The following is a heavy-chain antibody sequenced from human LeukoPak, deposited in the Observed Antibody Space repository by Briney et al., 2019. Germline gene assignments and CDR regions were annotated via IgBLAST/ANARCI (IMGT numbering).Heavy chain of an antibody. Sequence: ASVKVSCKASGYTFTSYGIRWVRQAPGQGLEWMGWISAYNGNTNYAQKLQGRVTMTTDTSTSTAYMELRSLRSDDTAVYYCARQEQWLALYYFDYWGQGTLVTVSS. CDR1: GYTFTSYG. V-gene: IGHV1-18*01. CDR3: ARQEQWLALYYFDY. CDR2: ISAYNGNT. J-gene: IGHJ4*02. D-gene: IGHD6-19*01.